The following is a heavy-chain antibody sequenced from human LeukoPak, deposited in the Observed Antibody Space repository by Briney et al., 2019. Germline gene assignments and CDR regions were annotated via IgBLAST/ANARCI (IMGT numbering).Heavy chain of an antibody. J-gene: IGHJ4*02. Sequence: PGGSLRLSCAAYGFTFSSYGMHWVRQAPGKGLEWVAVIWYDGSNKYYADSAKGRFTISRDNSKNTLYLQMNSLRAEDTAVYYCAKGGDIVVVVAATRFDYWGQGTLVTVSS. V-gene: IGHV3-33*06. D-gene: IGHD2-15*01. CDR1: GFTFSSYG. CDR2: IWYDGSNK. CDR3: AKGGDIVVVVAATRFDY.